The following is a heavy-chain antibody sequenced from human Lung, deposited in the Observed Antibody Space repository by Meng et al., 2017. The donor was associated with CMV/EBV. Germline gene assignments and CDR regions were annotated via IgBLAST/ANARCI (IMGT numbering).Heavy chain of an antibody. Sequence: LQQWGAGLLNPSETLSLTCAVYGGSFSGYYWSWIRQPPGKGLEWIGEINHSGSTNYNPSLKSRVTISVDTSKNQFSLKLSSVTAADTAVYYCARGFLSFVRVFDYWGQGTLVTVSS. CDR2: INHSGST. D-gene: IGHD2/OR15-2a*01. CDR1: GGSFSGYY. V-gene: IGHV4-34*01. CDR3: ARGFLSFVRVFDY. J-gene: IGHJ4*02.